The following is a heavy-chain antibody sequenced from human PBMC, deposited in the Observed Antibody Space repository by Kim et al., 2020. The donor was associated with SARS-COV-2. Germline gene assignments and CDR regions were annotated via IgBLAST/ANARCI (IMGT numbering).Heavy chain of an antibody. CDR1: GGAFSGYY. CDR2: INLSGST. D-gene: IGHD5-18*01. Sequence: SETLSLTCAVYGGAFSGYYWSWIRQPPGKGLEWLGEINLSGSTNYNPSLKSLFTISVDTSKNQFSLKLSSVTAAETDVYYWARGYIVDTAMVTTYGSYCGHGTLVTVTS. J-gene: IGHJ4*01. V-gene: IGHV4-34*01. CDR3: ARGYIVDTAMVTTYGSY.